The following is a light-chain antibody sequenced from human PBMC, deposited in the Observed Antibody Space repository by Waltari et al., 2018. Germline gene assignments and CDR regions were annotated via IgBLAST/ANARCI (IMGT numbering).Light chain of an antibody. CDR3: QQYLRFPLT. Sequence: DIVMTQSPDSLTVSLGERATIICKSSQSISDSSNNKDYLAWYQQNPGQPPELLIYWAFTRESGVPDRFSGSGSETDFTLTITSLQAEDVAVYYCQQYLRFPLTFGGGTKVEI. J-gene: IGKJ4*01. CDR1: QSISDSSNNKDY. CDR2: WAF. V-gene: IGKV4-1*01.